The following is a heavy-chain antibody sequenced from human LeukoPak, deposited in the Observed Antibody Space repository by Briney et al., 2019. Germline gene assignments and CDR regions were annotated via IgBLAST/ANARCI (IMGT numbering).Heavy chain of an antibody. CDR3: ARVSSSSRAIYYYYMDV. D-gene: IGHD6-13*01. J-gene: IGHJ6*03. Sequence: GGSLRLSCAASGFTFSSYAMSWVRQAPGKGLEWVSAISGSGGSTYYADSVKGRFTISRDNAMNSVFLQMSSLSGEDTGIYYCARVSSSSRAIYYYYMDVWGKGTTVTVSS. CDR2: ISGSGGST. CDR1: GFTFSSYA. V-gene: IGHV3-23*01.